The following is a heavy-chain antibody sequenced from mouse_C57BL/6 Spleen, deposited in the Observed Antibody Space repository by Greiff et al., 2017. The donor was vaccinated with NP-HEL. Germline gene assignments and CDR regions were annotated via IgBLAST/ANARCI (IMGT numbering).Heavy chain of an antibody. Sequence: EVKLVESGGGLVQPKGSLKLSCAASGFTFNTYAMHWVRQAPGKGLEWVARLRSKSSNYATYYADSVKDRFTISRDDSQSMLYLQMNNLKTEDTAMYYCVREGDGYYGVDYWGQGTTLTVSS. CDR1: GFTFNTYA. CDR3: VREGDGYYGVDY. CDR2: LRSKSSNYAT. D-gene: IGHD2-3*01. V-gene: IGHV10-3*01. J-gene: IGHJ2*01.